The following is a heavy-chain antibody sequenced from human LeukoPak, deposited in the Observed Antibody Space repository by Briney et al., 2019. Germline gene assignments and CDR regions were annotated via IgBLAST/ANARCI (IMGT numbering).Heavy chain of an antibody. D-gene: IGHD3-10*01. CDR1: GYTFTSYY. CDR3: VRGPRITMVRGGQWYYYMDV. CDR2: INPSGGST. V-gene: IGHV1-46*01. J-gene: IGHJ6*03. Sequence: GASVKVSCKASGYTFTSYYLYWVRQAPGQGLEWMGIINPSGGSTNYAQKFQGRVTMTRDTSTSTVYMELSSLRSEDTAVYYCVRGPRITMVRGGQWYYYMDVWGKGTTVTISS.